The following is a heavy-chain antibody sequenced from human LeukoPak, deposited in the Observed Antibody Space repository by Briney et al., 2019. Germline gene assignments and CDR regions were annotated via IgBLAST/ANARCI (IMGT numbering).Heavy chain of an antibody. CDR1: GFPFRNYV. D-gene: IGHD2-21*02. J-gene: IGHJ4*02. Sequence: GGSLRLSCAASGFPFRNYVMSWVRQAPGKGLEWVSYINHNGETIYYADSVKGRFTISRDNGKNSPYLQMNSLRDEDTAVYYCAADSDWAFHYWGQGTRVTVSS. CDR3: AADSDWAFHY. V-gene: IGHV3-48*02. CDR2: INHNGETI.